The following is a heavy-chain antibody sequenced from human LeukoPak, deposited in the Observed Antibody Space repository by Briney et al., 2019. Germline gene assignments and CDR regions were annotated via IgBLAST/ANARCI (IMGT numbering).Heavy chain of an antibody. D-gene: IGHD6-19*01. CDR3: AKTTAGNSSGRNPGWPVDY. V-gene: IGHV3-23*01. CDR2: VSGSGGIT. Sequence: GGSLRLSCAASGFTFNSYAMTWVRQAPGKGLEWVSHVSGSGGITYYADSMKGRFTIFRDNSKNTLYLQMNSLRAEDTAVYCCAKTTAGNSSGRNPGWPVDYWGQGTLVTVSS. J-gene: IGHJ4*02. CDR1: GFTFNSYA.